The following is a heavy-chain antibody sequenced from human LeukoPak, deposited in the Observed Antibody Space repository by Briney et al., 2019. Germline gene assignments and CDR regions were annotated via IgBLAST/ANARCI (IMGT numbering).Heavy chain of an antibody. V-gene: IGHV3-23*01. Sequence: GGSLRLSCAASGFTFSNYAISWVRQAPGKGLEWVSGISGSGSNTYYADSVKGRFTISRDNAKNSLYLQMNSLRDEDTAVYYCARDLSGRYAFDIWGQGTMVTVSS. CDR2: ISGSGSNT. D-gene: IGHD3-10*01. CDR1: GFTFSNYA. J-gene: IGHJ3*02. CDR3: ARDLSGRYAFDI.